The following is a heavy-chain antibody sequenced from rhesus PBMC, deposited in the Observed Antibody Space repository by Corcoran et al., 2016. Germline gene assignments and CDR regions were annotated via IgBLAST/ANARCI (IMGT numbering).Heavy chain of an antibody. CDR1: GYTFTNYG. V-gene: IGHV7-114*01. Sequence: QVQLVQSGAEVKQPGASVKVSCKASGYTFTNYGRNWVRQAHGQRLEWMGCINTDTGNPTYAQGFKERFTFSMDTSISTAYLQISSLKAEDTAVYYCARQGGSNLDFDYWGQGVLVAVSS. CDR2: INTDTGNP. J-gene: IGHJ4*01. D-gene: IGHD6-19*01. CDR3: ARQGGSNLDFDY.